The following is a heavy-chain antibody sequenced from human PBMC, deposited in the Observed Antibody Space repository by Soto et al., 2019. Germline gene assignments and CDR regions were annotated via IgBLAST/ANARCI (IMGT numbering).Heavy chain of an antibody. CDR3: AKDEAGDSIYYFDS. D-gene: IGHD2-21*02. CDR1: GFTFSSYG. CDR2: ISYDGSNK. V-gene: IGHV3-30*18. Sequence: QVQLVESGGGVVQPGRSLRLSCAASGFTFSSYGMHWVRQAPGKGLEWVAVISYDGSNKYYADSVKGRFTISRDNSKNTLYLQMNSLRAEDTAVYYCAKDEAGDSIYYFDSWGQGTLVTVSS. J-gene: IGHJ4*02.